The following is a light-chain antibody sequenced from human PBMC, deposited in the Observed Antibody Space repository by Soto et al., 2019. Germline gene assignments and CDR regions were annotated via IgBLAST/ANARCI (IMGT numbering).Light chain of an antibody. V-gene: IGKV1-27*01. Sequence: DIRVTQSPPSLSASVGDRVTITCRASQDIDNSLAWYQQIPGRAPKLLIYGASTLQSGVPSRFSGSGSGTYFILTIRGLQPEDVATYYCQKYNKAPWTFGQGTKVDIK. CDR3: QKYNKAPWT. J-gene: IGKJ1*01. CDR2: GAS. CDR1: QDIDNS.